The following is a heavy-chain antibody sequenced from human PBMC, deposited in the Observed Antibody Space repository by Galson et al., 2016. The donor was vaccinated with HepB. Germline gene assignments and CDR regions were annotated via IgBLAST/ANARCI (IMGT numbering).Heavy chain of an antibody. D-gene: IGHD5-24*01. V-gene: IGHV3-74*01. CDR1: GFTFSSYW. CDR2: IRGNGGAP. Sequence: LRLSCAASGFTFSSYWMHWVRQAPGKGLVWVSRIRGNGGAPSYADSVRGRSTISRDNAKNTLYLQMNSLRVEDTAVYYCARDHGGYNSMDYWGQGTLVTVSS. J-gene: IGHJ4*02. CDR3: ARDHGGYNSMDY.